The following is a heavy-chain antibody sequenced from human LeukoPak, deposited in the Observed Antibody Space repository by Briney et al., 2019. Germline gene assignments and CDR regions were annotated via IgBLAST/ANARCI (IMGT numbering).Heavy chain of an antibody. CDR2: IIPILGIA. CDR3: ARGPYSSSWYGRVYNWFDP. V-gene: IGHV1-69*04. CDR1: GGTFSSYA. D-gene: IGHD6-13*01. J-gene: IGHJ5*02. Sequence: SVKVSCKASGGTFSSYAISWVRQAPGQGLEWMGRIIPILGIANYAQKFQGRVTITADKSTSTAYMELSSLRSEDTAVYYCARGPYSSSWYGRVYNWFDPWGQGTLVTVSS.